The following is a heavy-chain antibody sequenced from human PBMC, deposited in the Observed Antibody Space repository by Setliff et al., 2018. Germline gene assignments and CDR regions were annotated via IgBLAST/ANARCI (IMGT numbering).Heavy chain of an antibody. V-gene: IGHV4-4*08. D-gene: IGHD5-18*01. CDR1: GGSFSAYF. CDR2: IYHNGNT. Sequence: PSETLSLTCTVSGGSFSAYFWSWIRQSPGKGLEWIGYIYHNGNTNFNPSLKTRVTMSVDTSKNQFALNLRSVTAADSTVYYCARDRTAYSYGMDVWGQGTTVTVCS. CDR3: ARDRTAYSYGMDV. J-gene: IGHJ6*01.